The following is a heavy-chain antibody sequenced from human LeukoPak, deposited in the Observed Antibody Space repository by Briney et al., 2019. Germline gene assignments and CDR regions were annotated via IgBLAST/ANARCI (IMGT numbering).Heavy chain of an antibody. J-gene: IGHJ4*02. Sequence: SETLSLTCTVSGCSISSSNWWSWVRQPPGKGLEWIGEIYHSGSTNYNPSLKSRVTISVDKSKNQFSLKLSSVTAADTAVYYCARDLVRGTRIDYWGQGTLVTVSS. CDR1: GCSISSSNW. CDR2: IYHSGST. CDR3: ARDLVRGTRIDY. D-gene: IGHD3-10*01. V-gene: IGHV4-4*02.